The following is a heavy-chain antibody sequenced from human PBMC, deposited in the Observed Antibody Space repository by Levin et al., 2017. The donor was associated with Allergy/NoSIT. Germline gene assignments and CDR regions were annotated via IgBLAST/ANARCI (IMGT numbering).Heavy chain of an antibody. Sequence: GESLKISCKASGYTFTGYYMHWVRQAPGQGLEWMGWINPNSGGTNYAQKFQGRVTMTRDTSISTAYMELSRLRSDDTAVYYCARVRREYSSSSLVFDYWGQGTLVTVSS. CDR1: GYTFTGYY. CDR3: ARVRREYSSSSLVFDY. CDR2: INPNSGGT. D-gene: IGHD6-6*01. V-gene: IGHV1-2*02. J-gene: IGHJ4*02.